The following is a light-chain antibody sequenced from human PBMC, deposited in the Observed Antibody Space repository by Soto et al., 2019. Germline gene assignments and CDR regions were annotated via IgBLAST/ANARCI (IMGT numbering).Light chain of an antibody. V-gene: IGKV3-20*01. CDR1: QSVSSSY. CDR3: QQYASSPWT. Sequence: EIVLTQSPGTLSLSPGERATLSCRASQSVSSSYLAWYQQKPGQAPRLLIYGASSRATGIPDRFSGSGSGTGFTLTISRLEPEDFAVYYCQQYASSPWTFGQGTKVEIK. CDR2: GAS. J-gene: IGKJ1*01.